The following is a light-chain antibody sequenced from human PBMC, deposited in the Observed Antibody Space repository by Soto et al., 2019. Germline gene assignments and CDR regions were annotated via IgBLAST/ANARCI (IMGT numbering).Light chain of an antibody. CDR3: SSYTSSNTYV. J-gene: IGLJ1*01. CDR1: ISDVGGHKY. CDR2: EVS. Sequence: QSVLTQPASVSGAPGQAIALSCTGTISDVGGHKYVSWCRQHPGKSPKLLIYEVSNRPSGVSHRFSGSKSGNTASLTISGLQAEDEADYYCSSYTSSNTYVFGTGTKVTV. V-gene: IGLV2-14*01.